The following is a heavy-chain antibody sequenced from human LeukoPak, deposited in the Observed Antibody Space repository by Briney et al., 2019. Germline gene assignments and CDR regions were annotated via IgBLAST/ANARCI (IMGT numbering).Heavy chain of an antibody. V-gene: IGHV3-74*01. CDR3: GRGRYYAMDV. J-gene: IGHJ6*02. CDR1: GFTFSTYW. Sequence: GSLRLSCAAPGFTFSTYWMHWVRQAPGKGLVWVSRINSDGSTTSYADSVKGRFTISRDNAKNTLYLQMNSLRAEDTAVYYCGRGRYYAMDVWGQGTTVTVSS. CDR2: INSDGSTT.